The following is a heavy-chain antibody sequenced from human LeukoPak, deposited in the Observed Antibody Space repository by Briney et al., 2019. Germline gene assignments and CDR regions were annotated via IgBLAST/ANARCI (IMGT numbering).Heavy chain of an antibody. D-gene: IGHD6-19*01. CDR1: GYTFSGYY. Sequence: ASVKVSCKTSGYTFSGYYMHWVRQAPGQGLEWMGWINPNSGGTNYVEKFQGRVTMTRDTSISTAYMELSRLRSDDTAVYYCATEVRIAVAGTDYFDYWGQGTLVTVSS. J-gene: IGHJ4*02. V-gene: IGHV1-2*02. CDR2: INPNSGGT. CDR3: ATEVRIAVAGTDYFDY.